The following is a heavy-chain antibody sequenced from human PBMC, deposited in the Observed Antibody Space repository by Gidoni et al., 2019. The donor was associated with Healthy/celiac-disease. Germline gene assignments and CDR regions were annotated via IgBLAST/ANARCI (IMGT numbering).Heavy chain of an antibody. CDR3: ARDEPKPNGGYCSGGSCRLDAFDI. J-gene: IGHJ3*02. D-gene: IGHD2-15*01. Sequence: QVQLQESGPGLVKPSQTLSLTCTVSGGSISSGDYYWSWIRQPPGKGLEWIGYIYYSGSTYYNPSLKSRVTISVDTSKNQFSLKLSSVTAADTAVYYCARDEPKPNGGYCSGGSCRLDAFDIWGQGTMVTVSS. CDR1: GGSISSGDYY. V-gene: IGHV4-30-4*01. CDR2: IYYSGST.